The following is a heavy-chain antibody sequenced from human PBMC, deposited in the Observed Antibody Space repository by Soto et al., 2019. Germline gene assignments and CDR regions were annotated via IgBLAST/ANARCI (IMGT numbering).Heavy chain of an antibody. CDR2: IYYSGST. Sequence: SETLSLTCTVSGGSIGSYYWSWIRQPPGKGLEWIGYIYYSGSTNYNPSLKSRVTISVDTSKNQFSLKLNSMTAADTAVYYCARRNYGSGSTYFDYWGQGTLVTVSS. V-gene: IGHV4-59*08. CDR3: ARRNYGSGSTYFDY. J-gene: IGHJ4*02. CDR1: GGSIGSYY. D-gene: IGHD3-10*01.